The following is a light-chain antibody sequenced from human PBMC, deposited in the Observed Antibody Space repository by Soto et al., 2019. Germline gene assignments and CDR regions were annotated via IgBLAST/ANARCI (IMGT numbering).Light chain of an antibody. CDR3: QQCAGSPQT. CDR2: GAS. V-gene: IGKV3-20*01. CDR1: QSVSSTY. J-gene: IGKJ1*01. Sequence: EIVLTQSPGTLSLSPGETATLSCRASQSVSSTYLAWYQQKPGQAPRLLIYGASSRTTGIPDRFSGSGSGPDFTLTISRLEPEDFAVYYCQQCAGSPQTFGQGTKVEIK.